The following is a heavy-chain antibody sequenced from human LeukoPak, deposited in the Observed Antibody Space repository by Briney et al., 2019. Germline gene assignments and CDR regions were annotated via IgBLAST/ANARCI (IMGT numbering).Heavy chain of an antibody. CDR2: IRKDGSVE. J-gene: IGHJ4*02. CDR1: GFTLGSYW. CDR3: AKDIDILFDY. Sequence: GDSLRLSCSASGFTLGSYWMTWVRQAPGKGLEWVANIRKDGSVENYADSVKGRFTISRDNSKNTLYLQMNSLRAEDTAVYYCAKDIDILFDYWGQGTLVTVSS. V-gene: IGHV3-30*02. D-gene: IGHD2-15*01.